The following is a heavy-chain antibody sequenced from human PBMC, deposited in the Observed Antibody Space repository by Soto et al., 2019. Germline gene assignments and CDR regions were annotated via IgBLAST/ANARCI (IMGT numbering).Heavy chain of an antibody. D-gene: IGHD3-10*01. Sequence: QVQLVESGGGVVQPGRSLRLSCAASGFTFSSYAMHWVRQAPGKGLEWVAVISYDGSNKYYADSVKGRFTISRDNSKNTVYLQMHSLRAEDTAVYYCARDDPYYGSGSLLGAFDIWGQGTMVTVSS. CDR3: ARDDPYYGSGSLLGAFDI. V-gene: IGHV3-30-3*01. CDR2: ISYDGSNK. CDR1: GFTFSSYA. J-gene: IGHJ3*02.